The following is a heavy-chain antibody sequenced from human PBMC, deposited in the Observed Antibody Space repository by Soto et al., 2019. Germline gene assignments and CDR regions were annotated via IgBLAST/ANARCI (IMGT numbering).Heavy chain of an antibody. J-gene: IGHJ4*02. CDR1: GFTFSSYA. V-gene: IGHV3-23*01. Sequence: EVQLLESGGGLVQPGGSLRLSCAASGFTFSSYAMSWVRQAPGKGLEWVSAISGSGGTTSYADSVRGRFTISRDNSKNTLYLQMNSLRADDTALYYCAKTYSGSYWGLFDYWGQGTLVTVSS. D-gene: IGHD1-26*01. CDR2: ISGSGGTT. CDR3: AKTYSGSYWGLFDY.